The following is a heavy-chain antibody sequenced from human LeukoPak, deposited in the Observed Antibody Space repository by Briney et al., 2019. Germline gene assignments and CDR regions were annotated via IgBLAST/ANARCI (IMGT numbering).Heavy chain of an antibody. CDR2: IYYSGST. CDR1: GGSISSSSYY. Sequence: PSETLSLTCTVSGGSISSSSYYWGWIRQPPGKGLEWIGSIYYSGSTYYNPSLKSRVTISVDTSKNQFSLKLSSVTAADTAVYYCARHSKRLINWFDPWGQGTLVTVSS. CDR3: ARHSKRLINWFDP. D-gene: IGHD1-1*01. J-gene: IGHJ5*02. V-gene: IGHV4-39*01.